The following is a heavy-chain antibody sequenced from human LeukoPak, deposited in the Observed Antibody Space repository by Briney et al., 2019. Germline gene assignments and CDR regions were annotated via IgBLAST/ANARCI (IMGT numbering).Heavy chain of an antibody. CDR2: ISGHKSNT. CDR1: GYTFSSYG. V-gene: IGHV1-18*01. J-gene: IGHJ4*02. CDR3: ARVSSGYYYDY. D-gene: IGHD3-22*01. Sequence: ASVKVSCKASGYTFSSYGISWVRQAPGQGLEWMGWISGHKSNTNYAQKFQGRVTMTRDTSISTAYMELSRLRSDDTAVYYCARVSSGYYYDYWGQGTLVTVSS.